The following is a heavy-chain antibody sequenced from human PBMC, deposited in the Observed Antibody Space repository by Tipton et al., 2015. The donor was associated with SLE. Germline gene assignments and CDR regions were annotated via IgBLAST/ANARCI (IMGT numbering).Heavy chain of an antibody. CDR2: IYYTGIT. V-gene: IGHV4-61*02. D-gene: IGHD5-24*01. CDR3: ARLHRDGYKNRDY. J-gene: IGHJ4*02. Sequence: TLSLTCTVSRGFSSSGGYYWTWVRQTAGKGLEWIGRIYYTGITWYNPSLKSRVLVSLDSSKNQFSLKLTSVTAADTAVYYCARLHRDGYKNRDYWGQGTLVTVSS. CDR1: RGFSSSGGYY.